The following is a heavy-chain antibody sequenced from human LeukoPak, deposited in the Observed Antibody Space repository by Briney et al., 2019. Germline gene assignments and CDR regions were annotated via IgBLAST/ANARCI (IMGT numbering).Heavy chain of an antibody. CDR2: ISGSGGST. CDR1: GFTFSSYA. D-gene: IGHD3-22*01. CDR3: AKGPLVVVTLFDY. Sequence: GGSLRLSCAASGFTFSSYAMSRVRQAPGKGLEWVSAISGSGGSTYYADSVKGRFTISRDNSKNTLYLQMNSLRAEDTAVYYCAKGPLVVVTLFDYWGQGTLVTVSS. J-gene: IGHJ4*02. V-gene: IGHV3-23*01.